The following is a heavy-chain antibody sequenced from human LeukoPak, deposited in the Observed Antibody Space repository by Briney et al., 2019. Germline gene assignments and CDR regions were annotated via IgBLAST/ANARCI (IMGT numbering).Heavy chain of an antibody. Sequence: SETLSLTCAVYGGSFSGYYWSWIRQPPGKGLEWIGEINHSGSTNYNPSLKSRVTISVDTSKNQFSLKLSSVTAADMAVYYCARGRLTYYDFWSGYELRPFYFDYWGQGTLVTVSS. V-gene: IGHV4-34*01. CDR2: INHSGST. J-gene: IGHJ4*02. D-gene: IGHD3-3*01. CDR3: ARGRLTYYDFWSGYELRPFYFDY. CDR1: GGSFSGYY.